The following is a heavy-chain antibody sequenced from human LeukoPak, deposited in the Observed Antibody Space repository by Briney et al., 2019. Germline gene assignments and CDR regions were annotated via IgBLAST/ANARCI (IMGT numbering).Heavy chain of an antibody. CDR2: IYYSGST. J-gene: IGHJ4*02. Sequence: SETLSLTCTVSGGAISSYYWSWIRQPPGKGLEWIGYIYYSGSTNYNPSLKSRVTISVDTSKNQFSLKLSSVTAADTAVYYCARISGSYFDYWGQGTLVTVSS. D-gene: IGHD1-26*01. CDR3: ARISGSYFDY. V-gene: IGHV4-59*01. CDR1: GGAISSYY.